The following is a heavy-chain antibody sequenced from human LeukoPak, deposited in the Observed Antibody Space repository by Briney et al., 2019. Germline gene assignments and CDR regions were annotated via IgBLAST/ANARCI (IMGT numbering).Heavy chain of an antibody. CDR2: INHSGST. Sequence: PSETLSLTCAVYGGSFSGNYWSWIRQPPGKGLEWIGEINHSGSTNYNPSLKSRVTISVDTSKNQFSLKLSSVTAADTAVYYCARPKYGDYGSFDAFDIWGQGTMVTVSS. CDR3: ARPKYGDYGSFDAFDI. J-gene: IGHJ3*02. D-gene: IGHD4-17*01. V-gene: IGHV4-34*01. CDR1: GGSFSGNY.